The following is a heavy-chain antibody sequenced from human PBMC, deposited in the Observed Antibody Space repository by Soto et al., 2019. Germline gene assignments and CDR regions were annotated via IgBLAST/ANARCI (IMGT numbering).Heavy chain of an antibody. J-gene: IGHJ6*02. CDR1: GFTFDDFA. V-gene: IGHV3-43D*04. Sequence: PGGSLRLSCAASGFTFDDFAMCWVRQVPGKGLEWISLVNWDGDTTFYADSVKGRFIISRDNSKNSVYLQMNSLRSEDSAMYYCAKGATGTTHYKYYVMEVWGQGTTVIVSS. CDR3: AKGATGTTHYKYYVMEV. D-gene: IGHD4-17*01. CDR2: VNWDGDTT.